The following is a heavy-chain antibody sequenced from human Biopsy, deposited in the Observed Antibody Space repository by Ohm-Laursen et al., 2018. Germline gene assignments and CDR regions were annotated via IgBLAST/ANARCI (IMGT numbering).Heavy chain of an antibody. V-gene: IGHV2-70*11. J-gene: IGHJ6*02. CDR1: GFSLSARGMC. D-gene: IGHD6-13*01. Sequence: TQTLTLTGSFSGFSLSARGMCVSWIRQAPGKALEWLARVDWDDYKDYSASLQTKLSISKDTSNDQVVLTVNNVDPADTATYYCARTPILIVSAGLVYRHRGHLQGMDVWGQGIAVTVS. CDR2: VDWDDYK. CDR3: ARTPILIVSAGLVYRHRGHLQGMDV.